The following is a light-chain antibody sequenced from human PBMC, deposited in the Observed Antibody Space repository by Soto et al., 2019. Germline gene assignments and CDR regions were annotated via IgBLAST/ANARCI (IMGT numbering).Light chain of an antibody. CDR2: AAS. CDR1: QSISSY. V-gene: IGKV1-39*01. J-gene: IGKJ4*01. Sequence: DIQMTQSPSSLSASVGDRVTITCRASQSISSYLNWYQQKPGKAPKLLIYAASSSQSGVPSRFSGSGSGTDFTLTISSLQPEDFATYYCQQSYSTPLTFGGGTKLDIK. CDR3: QQSYSTPLT.